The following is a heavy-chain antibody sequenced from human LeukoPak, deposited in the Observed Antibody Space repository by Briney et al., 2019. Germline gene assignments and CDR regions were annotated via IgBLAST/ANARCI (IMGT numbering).Heavy chain of an antibody. CDR2: ISASGYST. CDR3: AKDVYNWNFYFDY. D-gene: IGHD1-7*01. Sequence: PGGSLRLSCVASGFTFSSYSMHWVRQAPGKGLEWVSAISASGYSTYYADSVKGRFTISRDNSKKTLYLQMNSLRAEDTAIFYCAKDVYNWNFYFDYWGQGTLVTVSS. CDR1: GFTFSSYS. J-gene: IGHJ4*02. V-gene: IGHV3-23*01.